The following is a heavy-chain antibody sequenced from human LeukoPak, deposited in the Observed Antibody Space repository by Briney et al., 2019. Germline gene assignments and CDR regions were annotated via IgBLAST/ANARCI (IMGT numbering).Heavy chain of an antibody. CDR2: IRSDGSSK. CDR1: GFTFSSFG. D-gene: IGHD4-17*01. V-gene: IGHV3-30*02. Sequence: GGSLRLSCAASGFTFSSFGLHWVRQAPGKGLEWVALIRSDGSSKNYADSVKGRFTISRDTSKNTVHLQMNSLRAEDTAVYYCAKWSGDYPSYYLDYWGQGTLVTVSS. CDR3: AKWSGDYPSYYLDY. J-gene: IGHJ4*02.